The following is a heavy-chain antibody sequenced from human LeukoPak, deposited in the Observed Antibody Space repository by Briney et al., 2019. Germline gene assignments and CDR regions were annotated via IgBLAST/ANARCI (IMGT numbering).Heavy chain of an antibody. V-gene: IGHV4-59*12. CDR3: ARVPGDDYYDSSGYYP. CDR1: GGSISSYY. D-gene: IGHD3-22*01. J-gene: IGHJ5*02. Sequence: SETLSLTCTVSGGSISSYYWSWIRQPPGKGLEWIGYIYYSGSTYYNPSLKSRVTISVDTSKNQFSLKLSSVTAADTAVYYCARVPGDDYYDSSGYYPWGQGTLVTVSS. CDR2: IYYSGST.